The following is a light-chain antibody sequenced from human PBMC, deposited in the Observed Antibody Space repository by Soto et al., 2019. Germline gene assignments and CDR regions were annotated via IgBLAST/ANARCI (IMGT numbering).Light chain of an antibody. V-gene: IGLV1-40*01. CDR3: QSYDATLSGWV. Sequence: QSVLTQPPSVSGAPGQRVTISCTGTNSNIGAGYDVHWYQQLPGAAPKLLIYGNINRPSGVPDRLSGSKSGTSASLAITGLQAEDEADYYCQSYDATLSGWVFGGGTKLTVL. CDR2: GNI. J-gene: IGLJ3*02. CDR1: NSNIGAGYD.